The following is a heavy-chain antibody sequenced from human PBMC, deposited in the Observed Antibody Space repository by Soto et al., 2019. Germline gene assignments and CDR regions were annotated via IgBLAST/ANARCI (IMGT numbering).Heavy chain of an antibody. CDR1: GGSFSGYY. CDR2: INHSGST. CDR3: ARVIMAAGSYGPYYFDY. V-gene: IGHV4-34*01. Sequence: QVQLQQWGAGLLKPSETLSLTCAVYGGSFSGYYWSWIRQPPGKGLEWIGEINHSGSTNYNPSLKRRVTISVAPSKNQFSLKLSSVTAADTAVYYCARVIMAAGSYGPYYFDYWGQGTLVTVSS. D-gene: IGHD5-18*01. J-gene: IGHJ4*02.